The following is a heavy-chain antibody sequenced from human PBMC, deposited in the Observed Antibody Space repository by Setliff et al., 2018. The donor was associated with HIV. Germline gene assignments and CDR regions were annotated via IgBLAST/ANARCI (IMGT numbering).Heavy chain of an antibody. V-gene: IGHV4-34*01. J-gene: IGHJ5*02. Sequence: SETLSLTCAVYGGSFSGYYWSWIRQPPGMGLEWIGQIGPSGDTIYNPSLKSRVTISVDTSKNQFSLNLNSVTAADTAVYYCARGGLPGSSWPNWFDPWGQGTLVTVSS. CDR3: ARGGLPGSSWPNWFDP. CDR1: GGSFSGYY. CDR2: IGPSGDT. D-gene: IGHD6-13*01.